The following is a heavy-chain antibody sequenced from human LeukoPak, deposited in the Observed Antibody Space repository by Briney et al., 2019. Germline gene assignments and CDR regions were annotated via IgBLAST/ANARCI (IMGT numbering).Heavy chain of an antibody. CDR2: IRSGGDT. CDR1: GFSVSKTY. CDR3: AREGVYDNSGYNDALDI. Sequence: EGSLRLSCAASGFSVSKTYMNWVRQAPGKGPEWVSVIRSGGDTQYADSVKGRFTVSRDDSKNTLYLQMNSLRAEDTAVYYCAREGVYDNSGYNDALDIWGQGTQVTVSS. J-gene: IGHJ3*02. V-gene: IGHV3-53*01. D-gene: IGHD3-22*01.